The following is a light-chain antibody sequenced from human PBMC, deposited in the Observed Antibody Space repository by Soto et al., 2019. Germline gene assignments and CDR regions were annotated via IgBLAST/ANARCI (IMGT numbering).Light chain of an antibody. Sequence: QSVLTQPPSASGTPGQKVTISCSGSSSNIGPNAVNWYQQLPGTAPKLLLYNNNQRPSGVSDRFAGSKSGTSASLAISGRQSDDEADYHCAAWDDSLNGLVFGTGTKLTVL. J-gene: IGLJ1*01. V-gene: IGLV1-44*01. CDR3: AAWDDSLNGLV. CDR2: NNN. CDR1: SSNIGPNA.